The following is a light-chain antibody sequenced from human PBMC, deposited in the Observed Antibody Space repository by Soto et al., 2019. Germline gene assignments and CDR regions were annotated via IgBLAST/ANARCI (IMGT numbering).Light chain of an antibody. CDR3: MQPLQAPWT. CDR1: QILLHTNGFQY. J-gene: IGKJ1*01. CDR2: LGS. V-gene: IGKV2-28*01. Sequence: DIVMTQSPPSLPVTPVEPASISCRSSQILLHTNGFQYLDWYLQKPGQSPQLLIYLGSNRASGVPDRFSGSGSGTDFTLKISRVEAEDVGIYYCMQPLQAPWTFGQGTKVDIK.